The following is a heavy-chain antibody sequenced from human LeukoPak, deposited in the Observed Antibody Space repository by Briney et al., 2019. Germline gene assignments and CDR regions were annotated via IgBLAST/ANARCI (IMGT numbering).Heavy chain of an antibody. V-gene: IGHV4-39*07. D-gene: IGHD1-26*01. CDR2: IYYSGST. CDR1: GGSISSSSYY. J-gene: IGHJ3*02. Sequence: NPSETLSLTCTVSGGSISSSSYYWGWIRQPPGKGLEWIGSIYYSGSTYYNPSLKSRVTISVDTSKNQFSLKLSSVTAADTAVYYCARGTRSGSYFTDAFDIWGQGTMVTVSS. CDR3: ARGTRSGSYFTDAFDI.